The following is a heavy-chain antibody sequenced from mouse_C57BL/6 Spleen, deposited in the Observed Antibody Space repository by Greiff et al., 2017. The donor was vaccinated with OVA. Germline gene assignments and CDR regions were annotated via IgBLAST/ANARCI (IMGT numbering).Heavy chain of an antibody. Sequence: EVKLVESGGGLVKPGGSLKLSCAASGFTFSDYGMHWVRQAPEKGLEWVAYISSGSSTIYYADTVKGRFTISSDNAKNTLFLQMTSLRSEDTAMYYCARKTTVVHFDYWGQGTTLTVSS. CDR3: ARKTTVVHFDY. D-gene: IGHD1-1*01. CDR2: ISSGSSTI. CDR1: GFTFSDYG. V-gene: IGHV5-17*01. J-gene: IGHJ2*01.